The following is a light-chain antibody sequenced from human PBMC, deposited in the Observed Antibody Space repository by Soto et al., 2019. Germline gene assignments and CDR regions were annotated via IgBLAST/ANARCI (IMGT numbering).Light chain of an antibody. V-gene: IGLV2-14*03. J-gene: IGLJ1*01. CDR3: ISYTTISTYV. CDR1: SSAVDGYNY. Sequence: QSVLTQPASVSVSPGQSIAISCTGTSSAVDGYNYVSWYQHHPGKAPKLMIYDVRSRPSGVSNRFSGSKSGNTASLTISGLQAEDEADYYCISYTTISTYVFGPGTKLTVL. CDR2: DVR.